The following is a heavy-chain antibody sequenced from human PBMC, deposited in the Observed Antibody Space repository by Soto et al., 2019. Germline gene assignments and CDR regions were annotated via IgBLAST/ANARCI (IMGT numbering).Heavy chain of an antibody. J-gene: IGHJ2*01. CDR3: ARAYMNSWYFDL. CDR2: ISSSATTT. V-gene: IGHV3-48*01. Sequence: EVQLVESGGVLVQPGGSLRLSCAASGFTFSSYSMNWVRQAPGKGLEWVSDISSSATTTSYANPVKGRFTISRDDAKNSLYLQMNSLRAEDTALYYCARAYMNSWYFDLWGRGTLVTVSS. D-gene: IGHD1-20*01. CDR1: GFTFSSYS.